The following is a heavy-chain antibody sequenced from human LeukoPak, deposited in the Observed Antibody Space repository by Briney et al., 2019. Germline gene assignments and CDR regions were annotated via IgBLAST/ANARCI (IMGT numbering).Heavy chain of an antibody. Sequence: PGGSLRLSCAASGFSFSSYGMHWVRQAPGTGLEWVAFIRYDGSNKYYADSVKGRFTISRDNSKNTLYLQMNSLRSEDTAVYYCAKIFDILPWCPEWWGQGAQVTASS. CDR2: IRYDGSNK. CDR1: GFSFSSYG. J-gene: IGHJ4*02. CDR3: AKIFDILPWCPEW. V-gene: IGHV3-30*02. D-gene: IGHD3-9*01.